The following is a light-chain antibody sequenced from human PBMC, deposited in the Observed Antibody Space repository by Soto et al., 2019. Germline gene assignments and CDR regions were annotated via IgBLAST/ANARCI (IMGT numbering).Light chain of an antibody. J-gene: IGKJ1*01. V-gene: IGKV2-28*01. CDR2: VAS. CDR3: MQALKSPPT. CDR1: QSLQHSNGNNY. Sequence: DVVMTQSPLSQAVTPGEPASISCRSSQSLQHSNGNNYVDWYLQKPGQPPQLLIYVASNRASGVPDRFSGSGAGTDFTLKISKVEAEDVGIYYWMQALKSPPTFGQGTKVDIK.